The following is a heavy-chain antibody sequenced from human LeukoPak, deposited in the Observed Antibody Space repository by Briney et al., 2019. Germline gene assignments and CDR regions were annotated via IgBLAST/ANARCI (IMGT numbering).Heavy chain of an antibody. CDR2: VYPGDSDT. CDR1: GYSFTIYW. D-gene: IGHD2-2*01. CDR3: ARGTSSYEFDY. V-gene: IGHV5-51*01. Sequence: GESLKISCKASGYSFTIYWIGWVRQMPGKGLEWMGIVYPGDSDTRYSPSFQGQVIISADKSINTAYLQWSSLKASDTAMFYCARGTSSYEFDYWGQGTLVTVSS. J-gene: IGHJ4*02.